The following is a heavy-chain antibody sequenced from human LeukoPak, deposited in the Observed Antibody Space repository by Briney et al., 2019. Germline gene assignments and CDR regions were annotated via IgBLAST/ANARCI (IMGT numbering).Heavy chain of an antibody. Sequence: GGSLRLSCAASGFTFSSYSMNWVRQAPGKGLEWVSYISSSSSTIYYADSVKGRFTISRDNSKNTLYLQMNSLRAEDTAVYYCAKDWGYHSSYFDYWGQGTLVTVSS. D-gene: IGHD3-16*01. CDR2: ISSSSSTI. J-gene: IGHJ4*02. V-gene: IGHV3-48*01. CDR3: AKDWGYHSSYFDY. CDR1: GFTFSSYS.